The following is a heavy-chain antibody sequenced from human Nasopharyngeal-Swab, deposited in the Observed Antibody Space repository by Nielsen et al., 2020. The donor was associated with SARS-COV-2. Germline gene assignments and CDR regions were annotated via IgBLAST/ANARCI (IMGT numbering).Heavy chain of an antibody. CDR2: INPNSGGT. D-gene: IGHD1-1*01. J-gene: IGHJ5*02. CDR1: GYTFTGYY. V-gene: IGHV1-2*06. Sequence: ASVKVSCKASGYTFTGYYMHWVRQAPGQGLEWMGRINPNSGGTNYAQKFQGRVTMTRDTSISTAYMELSSLRSEDTAVYYCARAGRLEITGWFDPWGQGTLVTVSS. CDR3: ARAGRLEITGWFDP.